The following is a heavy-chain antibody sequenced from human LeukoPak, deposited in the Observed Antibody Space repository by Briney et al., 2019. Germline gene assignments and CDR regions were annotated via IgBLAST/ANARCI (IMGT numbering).Heavy chain of an antibody. Sequence: GGSLRLSCAASGFTFSSYAMHWVRQAPGQGLEWVAVVSYDGSNKYYADSVKGRFTISRDNSKNTLYLQMNSLRAEDTAVYYCAREVRGPYCSGGSCYLDYWGQGTLVTVSS. V-gene: IGHV3-30-3*01. CDR1: GFTFSSYA. J-gene: IGHJ4*02. CDR3: AREVRGPYCSGGSCYLDY. CDR2: VSYDGSNK. D-gene: IGHD2-15*01.